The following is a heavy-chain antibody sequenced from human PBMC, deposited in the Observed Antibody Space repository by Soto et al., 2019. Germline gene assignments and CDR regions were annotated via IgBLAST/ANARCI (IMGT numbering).Heavy chain of an antibody. D-gene: IGHD2-15*01. V-gene: IGHV3-11*01. CDR3: AGLRDCSVGSCYRIFDR. CDR1: GFTCSYHY. CDR2: ISSSGSGNNI. Sequence: PGGSLRLSCAASGFTCSYHYMSWIRQAPGKGLEWVSYISSSGSGNNIYYADSVKGRFTISRDNAKNSLYLQMNSLRAEDTAVYYCAGLRDCSVGSCYRIFDRWGQGTLVTVSS. J-gene: IGHJ4*02.